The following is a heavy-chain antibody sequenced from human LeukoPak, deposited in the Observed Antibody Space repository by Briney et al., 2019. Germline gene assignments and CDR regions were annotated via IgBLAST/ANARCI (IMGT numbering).Heavy chain of an antibody. V-gene: IGHV1-46*01. CDR2: INPSGGST. Sequence: ASVKVSCKASGYTFTSYYMHWVRQAPGQGLEWMGLINPSGGSTSYAQKFQGRVTMTRDTSTSTVYMELSSLRSEDTAVYYCARDRGDIVVVVAATTIGSFDYWGQGTLVTVSS. CDR3: ARDRGDIVVVVAATTIGSFDY. D-gene: IGHD2-15*01. J-gene: IGHJ4*02. CDR1: GYTFTSYY.